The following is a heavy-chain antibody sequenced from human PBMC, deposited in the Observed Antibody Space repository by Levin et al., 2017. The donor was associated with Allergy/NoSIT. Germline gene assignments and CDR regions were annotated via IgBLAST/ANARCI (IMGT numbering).Heavy chain of an antibody. J-gene: IGHJ6*02. Sequence: GESLKISCAASGFTFSDYYMSWIRQAPGKGLEWVSYISSSGSTIKYADSVKGRFTISWDNTKNSLYLQMNYLRAEDTAVDDCAREVHSSSYVLNFYGMDVWGQGTTVTVSS. CDR3: AREVHSSSYVLNFYGMDV. CDR1: GFTFSDYY. CDR2: ISSSGSTI. D-gene: IGHD6-6*01. V-gene: IGHV3-11*01.